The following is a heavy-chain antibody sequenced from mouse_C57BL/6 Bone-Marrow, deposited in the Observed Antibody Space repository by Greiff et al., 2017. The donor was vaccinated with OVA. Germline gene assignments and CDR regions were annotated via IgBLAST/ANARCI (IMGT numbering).Heavy chain of an antibody. J-gene: IGHJ2*01. CDR1: GYTFTSYW. V-gene: IGHV1-53*01. Sequence: QVQLQQPGAELVKPGASVKMSCKASGYTFTSYWMHWVKQRPGQGLEWIGNINPSNGGTNYNEKFKSKATLTVDKSSSTAYMQLSSLTSEDSAVYYCARSDLYGNYDFDYWGQGTTLTVSS. D-gene: IGHD2-1*01. CDR3: ARSDLYGNYDFDY. CDR2: INPSNGGT.